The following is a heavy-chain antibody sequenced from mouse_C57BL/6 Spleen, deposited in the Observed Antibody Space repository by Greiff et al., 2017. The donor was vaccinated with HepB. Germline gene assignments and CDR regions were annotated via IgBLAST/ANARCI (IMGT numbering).Heavy chain of an antibody. CDR1: GYTFTSYW. CDR3: ARSEPSYAMDY. CDR2: IYPSDSET. Sequence: QVQLQQPGAELVRPGSSVKLSCKASGYTFTSYWMDWVKQRPGQGLEWIGNIYPSDSETHYNQKFKDKATLTVDKSSSTAYMQLSSLTSEDSAVYYCARSEPSYAMDYWGQGTSVTVSS. V-gene: IGHV1-61*01. J-gene: IGHJ4*01.